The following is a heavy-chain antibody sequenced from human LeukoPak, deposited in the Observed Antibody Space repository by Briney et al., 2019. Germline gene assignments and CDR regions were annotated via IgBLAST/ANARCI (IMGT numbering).Heavy chain of an antibody. D-gene: IGHD1-14*01. CDR1: GFTFSSYG. V-gene: IGHV3-30*18. CDR2: ISYDGSNK. J-gene: IGHJ4*02. Sequence: GGSLRLSCAASGFTFSSYGMHWVRQAPGKGLEWVAVISYDGSNKYYADSVKGRFTISRDNSKNTLYLQMYSLRAEDTAVYYCAKTNRYMADYWGQGTLVTVSS. CDR3: AKTNRYMADY.